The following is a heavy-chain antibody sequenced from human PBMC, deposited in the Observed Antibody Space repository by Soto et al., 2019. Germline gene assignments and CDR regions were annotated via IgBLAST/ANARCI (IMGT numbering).Heavy chain of an antibody. J-gene: IGHJ4*02. D-gene: IGHD5-12*01. CDR3: AHRRDGYNLIDY. V-gene: IGHV2-5*01. CDR1: GFSLSTSGVG. CDR2: IYWNDDK. Sequence: SCPTLVNPTQTLTLTCTFSGFSLSTSGVGVGWIRQPPGKALEWLALIYWNDDKRYSPSLKSRLTITKDTSKNQVVLTMTNMDPVDTATYYCAHRRDGYNLIDYWGQGTLVTVSS.